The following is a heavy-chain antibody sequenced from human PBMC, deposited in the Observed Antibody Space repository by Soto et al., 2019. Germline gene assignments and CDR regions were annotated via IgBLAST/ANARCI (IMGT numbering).Heavy chain of an antibody. V-gene: IGHV4-39*01. J-gene: IGHJ5*02. D-gene: IGHD3-22*01. Sequence: PSETLSLTCTVSGGSISSSSYYWGWIRQPPGKGLEWIGSIYSSGSTYYNPSLKSRVTISVDTSKNQFSLKLGSVTAADTAVYYCARRDSSGYYGWFDPWGQGTLVTVSS. CDR3: ARRDSSGYYGWFDP. CDR1: GGSISSSSYY. CDR2: IYSSGST.